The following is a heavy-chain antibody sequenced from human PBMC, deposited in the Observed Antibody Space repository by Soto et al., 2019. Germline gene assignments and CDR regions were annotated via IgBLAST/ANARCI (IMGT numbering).Heavy chain of an antibody. CDR3: TTALGPYDSSGYYY. V-gene: IGHV3-15*01. CDR2: IKSKTDGGTT. J-gene: IGHJ4*02. D-gene: IGHD3-22*01. Sequence: LRLSCAASGFTFSNAWMSWVRQAPGKGLEWVGRIKSKTDGGTTDYAAPVKGRFTISRDDSKNTLYLQMNSLKTEDTAVYYCTTALGPYDSSGYYYWGQGTLVTVSS. CDR1: GFTFSNAW.